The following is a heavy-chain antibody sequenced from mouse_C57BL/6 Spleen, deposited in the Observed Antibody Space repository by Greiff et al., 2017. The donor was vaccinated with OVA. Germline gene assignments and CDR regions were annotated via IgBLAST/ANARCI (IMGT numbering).Heavy chain of an antibody. V-gene: IGHV1-64*01. J-gene: IGHJ2*01. CDR3: ARGITTVVATDYFDY. CDR1: GYTFTSYW. Sequence: QVQLKQPGAELVKPGASVKLSCKASGYTFTSYWMHWVKQRPGQGLEWIGMIHPNSGSTNYTEKFQSKATLTVDKSSITAYMQLSSLTSEDSAVYYCARGITTVVATDYFDYWGQGTTLTVSS. D-gene: IGHD1-1*01. CDR2: IHPNSGST.